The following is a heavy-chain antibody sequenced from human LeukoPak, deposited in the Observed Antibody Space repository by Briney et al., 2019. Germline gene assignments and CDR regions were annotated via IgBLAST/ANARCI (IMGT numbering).Heavy chain of an antibody. CDR3: ARTIYDYVWGSYRKPFDY. V-gene: IGHV4-38-2*02. Sequence: SETLSLTCTVSGYSISSGYYWGWIRQPPGKGLEWIGGVYHSGIAYYNPSLKSRVTISVDASKNQFSLKLSSVTAADTAVYYCARTIYDYVWGSYRKPFDYWGQGTLVTVSS. J-gene: IGHJ4*02. CDR2: VYHSGIA. D-gene: IGHD3-16*02. CDR1: GYSISSGYY.